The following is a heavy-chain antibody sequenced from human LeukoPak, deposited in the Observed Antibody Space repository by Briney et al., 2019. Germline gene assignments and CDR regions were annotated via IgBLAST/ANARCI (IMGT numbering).Heavy chain of an antibody. CDR2: MNPNSGNT. V-gene: IGHV1-8*01. J-gene: IGHJ4*02. CDR3: ARGRRRWPFDY. CDR1: GYTFTSYD. Sequence: GASVKVSCKASGYTFTSYDINWVRQATGQGLEWMGWMNPNSGNTGYAQKFQGRVTMTRNTSISTAYMELSSPRSEDTAVYYRARGRRRWPFDYWGQGTLVTVSS. D-gene: IGHD4-23*01.